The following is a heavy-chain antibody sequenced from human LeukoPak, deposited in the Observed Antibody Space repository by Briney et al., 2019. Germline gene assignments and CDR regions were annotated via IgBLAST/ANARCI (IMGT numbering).Heavy chain of an antibody. Sequence: PGGSLRLSCAASGFTFSSYAMHWVRQAPGKGLEWVTVIWYDGSNKYYAESVMGRFTISRDNSKNTVYLQMNSLRAEDTGVYYCARDQSGGAWKRFDYWGQGALVTVSS. D-gene: IGHD1-1*01. J-gene: IGHJ4*02. V-gene: IGHV3-33*08. CDR3: ARDQSGGAWKRFDY. CDR2: IWYDGSNK. CDR1: GFTFSSYA.